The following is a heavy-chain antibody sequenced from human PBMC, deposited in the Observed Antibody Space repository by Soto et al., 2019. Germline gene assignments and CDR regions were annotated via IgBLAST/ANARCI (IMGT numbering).Heavy chain of an antibody. V-gene: IGHV1-18*01. CDR1: GYTFTSYG. J-gene: IGHJ6*01. Sequence: QVQLVQSGAEVKKPGASVKVSCKASGYTFTSYGISWVRQAPGQGLEWMGWISAYNGNTNYAQKIQGRDTRTTDTSPSTAYTELKIRRSDDTSVYYCAGEWDGGYCSGGSCYAGYYYYYYGMDVWGQGTTVTVSS. D-gene: IGHD2-15*01. CDR3: AGEWDGGYCSGGSCYAGYYYYYYGMDV. CDR2: ISAYNGNT.